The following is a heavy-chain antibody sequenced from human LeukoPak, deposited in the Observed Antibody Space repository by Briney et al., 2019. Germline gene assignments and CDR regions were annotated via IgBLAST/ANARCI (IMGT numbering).Heavy chain of an antibody. V-gene: IGHV4-34*01. CDR3: WRGGYCGGGSCYPLDY. D-gene: IGHD2-15*01. J-gene: IGHJ4*02. CDR1: GGSFSGYY. CDR2: INHSGST. Sequence: SETLSLTCAVYGGSFSGYYWSWIRQPPGKGLEWIGEINHSGSTNYNPSLKSRVTISVETSNNQFSLKLRYVTAAETAAFYCWRGGYCGGGSCYPLDYWGQGTLVTVSS.